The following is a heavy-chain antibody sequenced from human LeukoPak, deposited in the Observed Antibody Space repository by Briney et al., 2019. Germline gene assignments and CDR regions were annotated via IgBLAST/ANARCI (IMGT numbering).Heavy chain of an antibody. CDR3: ARDLVLLWFGERQNNNWFDP. CDR2: INPNSGGT. J-gene: IGHJ5*02. CDR1: GYTFTGYY. Sequence: GASVKVSCKASGYTFTGYYMHWVRQAPGQGLEWMGWINPNSGGTNYAQKFQGRVTMTRDTSISTAYMELSRLRSDDTAVYYCARDLVLLWFGERQNNNWFDPWGQGTLVTVSS. V-gene: IGHV1-2*02. D-gene: IGHD3-10*01.